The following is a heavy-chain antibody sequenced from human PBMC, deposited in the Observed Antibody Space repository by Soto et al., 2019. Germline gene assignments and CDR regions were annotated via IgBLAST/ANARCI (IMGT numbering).Heavy chain of an antibody. CDR1: GGTFSSYA. J-gene: IGHJ3*02. CDR2: IIPIFGTA. CDR3: AREINHRVAFDI. Sequence: ASVKVSCKASGGTFSSYAISWVRQAPGQGLEWMGGIIPIFGTANYAQKFQGRVTITADESTSTAYMELSSLRSEDTAVYYCAREINHRVAFDIWGQGTMVTVSS. V-gene: IGHV1-69*13.